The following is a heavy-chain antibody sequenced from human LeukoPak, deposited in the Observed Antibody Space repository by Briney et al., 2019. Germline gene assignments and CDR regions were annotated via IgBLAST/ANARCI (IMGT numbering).Heavy chain of an antibody. D-gene: IGHD2-2*01. V-gene: IGHV4-39*01. CDR1: GGSISSSSYY. CDR2: IYYSGST. CDR3: ARHKAGVVAPAYYFDY. Sequence: KTSETLSLTCTVSGGSISSSSYYWGWIRQPPGKGLEWIGSIYYSGSTYYNPSLKSRVTISVDTSKNQFSLKLSSVTAADTAVYYCARHKAGVVAPAYYFDYWGQGTLVTVSS. J-gene: IGHJ4*02.